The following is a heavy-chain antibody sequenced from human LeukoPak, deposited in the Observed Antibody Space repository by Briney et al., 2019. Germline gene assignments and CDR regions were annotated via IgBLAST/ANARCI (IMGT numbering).Heavy chain of an antibody. D-gene: IGHD2-2*01. CDR3: ARDSLGCSSTSCYAQYYFDY. CDR1: GGTFSSYA. CDR2: IIPIFGTA. J-gene: IGHJ4*02. Sequence: ASVKVSCKASGGTFSSYAISWVRQAPGQGLEWMGGIIPIFGTANYAQKFQGRVTITADESTSTAYMELSSLRSEDTAVYYCARDSLGCSSTSCYAQYYFDYWGQGTLVTVS. V-gene: IGHV1-69*01.